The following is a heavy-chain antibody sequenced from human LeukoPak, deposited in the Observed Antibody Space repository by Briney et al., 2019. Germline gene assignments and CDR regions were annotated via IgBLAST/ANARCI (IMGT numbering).Heavy chain of an antibody. CDR3: ARGGKGYYYYYMDV. J-gene: IGHJ6*03. CDR2: INPNFGTA. CDR1: GGTFSSYA. Sequence: GASVKVSCKASGGTFSSYAINWVRQAPGQGLEWMGGINPNFGTANYAQKFQGRVTITTDESTSTAYMELSSLRSEDTAVYYCARGGKGYYYYYMDVWGKGTTVTVSS. V-gene: IGHV1-69*05.